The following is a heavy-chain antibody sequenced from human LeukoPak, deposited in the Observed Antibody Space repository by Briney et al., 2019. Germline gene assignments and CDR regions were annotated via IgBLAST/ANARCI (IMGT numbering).Heavy chain of an antibody. CDR3: ASQAYDFWSGYSNWFDP. D-gene: IGHD3-3*01. J-gene: IGHJ5*02. Sequence: PGGSLRLSCAASGFTFSSYSMNWVRQAPGKGLEWVSSISSSSSYIYYADSVKGRFTISRDNAKNSLYLQTNSLRAEDTAVYYCASQAYDFWSGYSNWFDPWGQGTLVTVSS. CDR1: GFTFSSYS. CDR2: ISSSSSYI. V-gene: IGHV3-21*01.